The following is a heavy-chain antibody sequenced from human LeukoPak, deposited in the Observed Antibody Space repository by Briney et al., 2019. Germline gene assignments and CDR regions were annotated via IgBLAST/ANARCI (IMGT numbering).Heavy chain of an antibody. D-gene: IGHD3-16*01. CDR2: IYHSGST. CDR1: GASISSGGYF. V-gene: IGHV4-30-2*02. CDR3: ARSSRGWFDP. J-gene: IGHJ5*02. Sequence: SQALSLTCTVSGASISSGGYFWSWIRQPPGKGLEWIGYIYHSGSTYYNPSLKSRVTISVDRSKNQFSLKLSSVTAADTAVYYCARSSRGWFDPWGQGTLVTVSS.